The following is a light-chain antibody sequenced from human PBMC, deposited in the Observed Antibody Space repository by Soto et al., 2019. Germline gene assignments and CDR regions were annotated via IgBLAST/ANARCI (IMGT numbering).Light chain of an antibody. CDR3: QQTYSTPHT. CDR1: QSISNN. Sequence: GDRVTITCRASQSISNNLNWYRQKPGKAPKVLIYATSSLQSGVPSRFSGSGSGADFTLTISSLQPEDCATYYCQQTYSTPHTFGGGTKVDI. V-gene: IGKV1-39*01. J-gene: IGKJ4*01. CDR2: ATS.